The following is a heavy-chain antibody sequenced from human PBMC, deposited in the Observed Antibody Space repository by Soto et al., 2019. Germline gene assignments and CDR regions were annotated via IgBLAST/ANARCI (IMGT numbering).Heavy chain of an antibody. D-gene: IGHD2-15*01. CDR1: GYTFTSYG. CDR2: ISAYNGNT. CDR3: ARGYCSGGSCYLYY. Sequence: ASVKVSCKASGYTFTSYGISWVRQAPGQGLEWMGWISAYNGNTNYAQKLQGRVTMTTDTSTSTAYMELRSLRSDDTVFYYCARGYCSGGSCYLYYWGQGTLVTVSS. J-gene: IGHJ4*02. V-gene: IGHV1-18*01.